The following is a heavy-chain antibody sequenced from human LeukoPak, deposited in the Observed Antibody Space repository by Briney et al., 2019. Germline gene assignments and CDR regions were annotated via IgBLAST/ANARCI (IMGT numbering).Heavy chain of an antibody. Sequence: SETLSLTCTVSGGPINSYYWSWIRQPPGKGLEWIGYIYYSVSTNYNPSLKSRVTISLDTSKNQFSLNLSSVTAADTAVYYCARHGGIVSGTYYDYWGQGTLVTVSS. CDR1: GGPINSYY. J-gene: IGHJ4*02. CDR2: IYYSVST. CDR3: ARHGGIVSGTYYDY. D-gene: IGHD1-26*01. V-gene: IGHV4-59*08.